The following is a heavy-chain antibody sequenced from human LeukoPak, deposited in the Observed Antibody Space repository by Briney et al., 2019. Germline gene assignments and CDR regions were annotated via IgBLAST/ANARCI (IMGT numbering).Heavy chain of an antibody. CDR1: GGSFSGYY. CDR3: AGAKGFVWGGYRPLGAFDI. D-gene: IGHD3-16*02. CDR2: INHSGST. J-gene: IGHJ3*02. Sequence: PSETLSLTCAVYGGSFSGYYWSWIRQPPGKGLEWIGEINHSGSTNYNPSLKSRVTISVDTSKNQFSLKLSSLTAADTAVYYCAGAKGFVWGGYRPLGAFDIWGQGTMVTVSS. V-gene: IGHV4-34*01.